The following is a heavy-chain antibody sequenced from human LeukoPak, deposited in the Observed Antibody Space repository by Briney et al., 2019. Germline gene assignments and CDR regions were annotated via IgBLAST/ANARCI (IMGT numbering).Heavy chain of an antibody. CDR2: INAGNGNT. Sequence: ASVKVSCKASGYTFTSYAMHWVRQAPGQRLEWMGWINAGNGNTKYSQKFQGRVTMTEDTSTDTAYMELSSLRLEDTAVYYCATDQGQFGDPSFDYWGQGTLVTVSS. CDR3: ATDQGQFGDPSFDY. CDR1: GYTFTSYA. J-gene: IGHJ4*02. D-gene: IGHD3-10*01. V-gene: IGHV1-3*01.